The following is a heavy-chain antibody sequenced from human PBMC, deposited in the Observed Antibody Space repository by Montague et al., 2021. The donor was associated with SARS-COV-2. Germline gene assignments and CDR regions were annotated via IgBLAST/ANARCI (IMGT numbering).Heavy chain of an antibody. CDR3: AKDFAPTWYSSSSIDFDI. CDR2: FVGGDDNT. V-gene: IGHV3-23*01. D-gene: IGHD6-6*01. CDR1: GFTFSTYG. J-gene: IGHJ3*02. Sequence: SLRLSCAASGFTFSTYGLSWVRQAPGKGLEWVSGFVGGDDNTYYADSVKGRFTISRDNSKNKLYLQMNNLSAEDTAVYYCAKDFAPTWYSSSSIDFDIWGQGTMVTVSS.